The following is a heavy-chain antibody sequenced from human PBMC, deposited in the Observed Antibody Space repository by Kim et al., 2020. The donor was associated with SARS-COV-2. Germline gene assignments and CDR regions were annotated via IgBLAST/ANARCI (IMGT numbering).Heavy chain of an antibody. D-gene: IGHD3-10*01. Sequence: ASVKVSCKASGYTFTSYDINWVRQATGQGLEWMGWMNPNSGNTGYAQKFQGRVTMTRNTSISTAYMELSSLRSEDTAVYYCARVRVRGAHARSWFDPWGQGTLVTVSS. CDR3: ARVRVRGAHARSWFDP. V-gene: IGHV1-8*01. J-gene: IGHJ5*02. CDR2: MNPNSGNT. CDR1: GYTFTSYD.